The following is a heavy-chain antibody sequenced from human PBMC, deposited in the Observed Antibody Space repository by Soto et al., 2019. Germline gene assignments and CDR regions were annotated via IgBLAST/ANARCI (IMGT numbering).Heavy chain of an antibody. D-gene: IGHD1-1*01. Sequence: SETLSLTCTVSGGSISSSSYYWGWIRQPPGKGLEWIGSIYYSGSTYYNPSLKSRVTISVDTSKNQFSLKLSSVTAADTAVYYCARDHYGTTPDYWGQGTLVTVSS. CDR3: ARDHYGTTPDY. V-gene: IGHV4-39*01. J-gene: IGHJ4*02. CDR2: IYYSGST. CDR1: GGSISSSSYY.